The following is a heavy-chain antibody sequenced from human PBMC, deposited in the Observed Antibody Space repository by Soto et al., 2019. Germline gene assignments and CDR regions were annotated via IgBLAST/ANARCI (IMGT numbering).Heavy chain of an antibody. J-gene: IGHJ4*02. D-gene: IGHD3-9*01. V-gene: IGHV3-48*04. CDR2: IFVSSTPI. CDR1: GFTFSSYS. CDR3: AREKDWAFDY. Sequence: EVQLVESGGGSVQPGGSLRLSCVVSGFTFSSYSMVWVRQAPGKGLEWVSYIFVSSTPIYYADSVKGQFTVSRDNSKNPLFLLMNSLRAEDTAVYYCAREKDWAFDYWGQGTLVTVSS.